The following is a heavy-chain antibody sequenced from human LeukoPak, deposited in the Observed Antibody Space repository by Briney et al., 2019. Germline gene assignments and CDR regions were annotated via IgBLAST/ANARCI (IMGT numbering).Heavy chain of an antibody. CDR3: ALGLLFY. J-gene: IGHJ4*02. V-gene: IGHV3-33*01. CDR1: GFTFSSCG. D-gene: IGHD2-15*01. Sequence: GGSLRLSCAASGFTFSSCGMHWVRQAPGKGLEWVAVIWYDGSNKYYADSVKGRFTISRDNSKNTLYLQMNSLRAEDTAVYYCALGLLFYWGQGTLVTVSS. CDR2: IWYDGSNK.